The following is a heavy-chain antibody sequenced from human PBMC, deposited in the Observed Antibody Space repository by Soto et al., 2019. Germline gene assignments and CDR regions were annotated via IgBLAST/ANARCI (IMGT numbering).Heavy chain of an antibody. D-gene: IGHD6-19*01. CDR1: GFTFSSYG. CDR3: AKSPGQVPYYYGMDV. Sequence: GGSLRLSCAASGFTFSSYGMHWVRQAPGKGLEWVAVISYDGSNKYYADSVKGRFTISRDNSKNTLYLQMISLRADDTAVYYCAKSPGQVPYYYGMDVWGQGTTVTVSS. V-gene: IGHV3-30*18. CDR2: ISYDGSNK. J-gene: IGHJ6*02.